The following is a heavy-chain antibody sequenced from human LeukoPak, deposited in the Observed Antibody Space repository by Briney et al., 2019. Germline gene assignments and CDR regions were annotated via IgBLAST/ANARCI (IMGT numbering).Heavy chain of an antibody. CDR1: GGSISSSY. CDR2: IYTTGTT. CDR3: ARTLWQYYFDH. J-gene: IGHJ4*02. D-gene: IGHD3-10*01. V-gene: IGHV4-4*07. Sequence: SETLSLTCTVSGGSISSSYWSWIRQPAGKGLEWIGLIYTTGTTNYNPSLKSRVSLSLDTSKNQFSLKLRSVTAADTAVYFCARTLWQYYFDHWGQGTLVTVSS.